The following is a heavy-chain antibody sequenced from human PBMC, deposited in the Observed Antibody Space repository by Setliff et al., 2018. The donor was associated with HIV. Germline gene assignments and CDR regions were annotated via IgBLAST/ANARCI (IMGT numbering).Heavy chain of an antibody. CDR1: GFSLSSNGVS. J-gene: IGHJ4*02. Sequence: SGPTLVNPTQTLTLTCTFSGFSLSSNGVSVGWIRQAPGKAPEWLALVYWNDNKQYSPSLKTRLTISKDTSKNQVVLKMTNMDPVDTATYYCVRMISYSPYFDYWGQGTLVTVSS. D-gene: IGHD1-26*01. CDR3: VRMISYSPYFDY. CDR2: VYWNDNK. V-gene: IGHV2-5*01.